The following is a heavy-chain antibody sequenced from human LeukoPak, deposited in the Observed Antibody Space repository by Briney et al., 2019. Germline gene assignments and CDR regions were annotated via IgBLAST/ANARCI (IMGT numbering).Heavy chain of an antibody. J-gene: IGHJ4*02. CDR2: IHRSGST. Sequence: KPSETLSLTCTVSGYSSSIDYYWGWIRQSPGKGLEWIGSIHRSGSTYYNPSLKGRVTISGDTSKSQFSLRLTSVTAADTAVYYCAGTSSGYYSTDYWGQGTLVTVSS. CDR1: GYSSSIDYY. V-gene: IGHV4-38-2*02. D-gene: IGHD5-12*01. CDR3: AGTSSGYYSTDY.